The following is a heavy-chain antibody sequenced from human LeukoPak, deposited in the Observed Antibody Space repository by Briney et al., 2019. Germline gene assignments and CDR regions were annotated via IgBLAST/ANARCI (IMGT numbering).Heavy chain of an antibody. CDR1: GGSISSGSYY. CDR3: ARDFPVTMIPYYFDY. CDR2: FYHSGNT. V-gene: IGHV4-61*10. J-gene: IGHJ4*02. D-gene: IGHD3-22*01. Sequence: PSETLSLTCTVSGGSISSGSYYWNWIRQPAGRGLEWIGSFYHSGNTYYNPSLKSRVTISVDTSKNQFSLKLSSVTAADTAVYYCARDFPVTMIPYYFDYWGQGTLVTVSS.